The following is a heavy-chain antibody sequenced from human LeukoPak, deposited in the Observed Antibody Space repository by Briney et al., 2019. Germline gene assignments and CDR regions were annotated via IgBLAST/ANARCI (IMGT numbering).Heavy chain of an antibody. V-gene: IGHV3-74*01. D-gene: IGHD3-3*01. CDR1: GFTFSSYW. Sequence: GGSLRLSCAASGFTFSSYWMHWVRQAPGKGLVWVSRINTDGSSTSYADSVKGRFTISRDNAKNTLYLQMNSLRAEDTAVYYCAKELPTYDFWSGYQDDYWGQGTLVTVSS. J-gene: IGHJ4*02. CDR2: INTDGSST. CDR3: AKELPTYDFWSGYQDDY.